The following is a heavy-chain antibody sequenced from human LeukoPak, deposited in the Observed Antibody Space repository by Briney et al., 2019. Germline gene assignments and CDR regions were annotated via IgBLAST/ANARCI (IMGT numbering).Heavy chain of an antibody. D-gene: IGHD3-22*01. V-gene: IGHV3-23*01. J-gene: IGHJ4*02. CDR2: ISGSGGST. Sequence: GGSLRLSCAASGFTFSSYAMSWVRQAPGKGLEWVSAISGSGGSTYYADSVKGRFTISRDNSKNTLYLQMNSLRAEDTAVYYCAKDPPGHYYDSSGYSDFDYWGQGTLVTVSS. CDR1: GFTFSSYA. CDR3: AKDPPGHYYDSSGYSDFDY.